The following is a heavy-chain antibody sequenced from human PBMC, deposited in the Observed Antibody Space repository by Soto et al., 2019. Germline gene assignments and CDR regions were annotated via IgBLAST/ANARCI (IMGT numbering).Heavy chain of an antibody. V-gene: IGHV3-64D*08. CDR2: ISSNGGST. CDR3: EKEQLAPGGY. Sequence: PGGSLRLSCSASGFTCSSYAMHWVRQAPGKGLEYVSAISSNGGSTYYADSVKGRFTISRDNSKNTLYLQMSSLRAEDTAVYYCEKEQLAPGGYWGQGTLVTVSS. CDR1: GFTCSSYA. J-gene: IGHJ4*02. D-gene: IGHD6-13*01.